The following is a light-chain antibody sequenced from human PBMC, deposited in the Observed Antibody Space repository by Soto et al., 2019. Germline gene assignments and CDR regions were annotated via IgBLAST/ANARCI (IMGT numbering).Light chain of an antibody. CDR3: QQYSGLPMT. CDR1: QTVNSNY. Sequence: EIVLTQSPGTLSLSQGQTATLSCRASQTVNSNYLAWCQHKPGQAPRLLIYGASRRATGIPDRFSGSGSGTDFTLTITRLEPEDFAVYFCQQYSGLPMTFGQGTRLEI. CDR2: GAS. J-gene: IGKJ5*01. V-gene: IGKV3-20*01.